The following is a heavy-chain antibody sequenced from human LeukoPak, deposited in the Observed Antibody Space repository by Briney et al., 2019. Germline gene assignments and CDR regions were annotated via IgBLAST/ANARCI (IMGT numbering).Heavy chain of an antibody. CDR3: ARAKFDVSGYYYRGFDI. CDR2: ITDNGYKI. Sequence: GGSLRLSCAASGFIFSDYYMGWIRQAPGRRLEWISYITDNGYKIYYTDSVKGRFTMSRDNAKKSLYLQMNSLRAEDTAVYYCARAKFDVSGYYYRGFDIWGQGTMVTVSS. CDR1: GFIFSDYY. D-gene: IGHD3-22*01. J-gene: IGHJ3*02. V-gene: IGHV3-11*04.